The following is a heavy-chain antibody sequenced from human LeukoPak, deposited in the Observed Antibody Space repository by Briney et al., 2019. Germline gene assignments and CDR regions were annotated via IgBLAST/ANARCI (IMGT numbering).Heavy chain of an antibody. CDR3: ARIFRVYDSSGFYSDY. Sequence: ASVKVSCKASGYTFTGYYMHWVRQAPGRGLEWMGWINPNSGGTNYAQKFQGRVTMTRDTSISTAYMDLSSLRSDDTAVYYCARIFRVYDSSGFYSDYWGQGTLVTVSS. V-gene: IGHV1-2*02. CDR2: INPNSGGT. D-gene: IGHD3-22*01. J-gene: IGHJ4*02. CDR1: GYTFTGYY.